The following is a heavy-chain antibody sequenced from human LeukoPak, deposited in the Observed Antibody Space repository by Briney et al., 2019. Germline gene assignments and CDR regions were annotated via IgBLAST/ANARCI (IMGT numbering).Heavy chain of an antibody. CDR1: GGSISSYY. CDR2: IYYTGAT. D-gene: IGHD5-18*01. Sequence: TASETLSLTCTVSGGSISSYYWSWIRLPPGKGLEWIGYIYYTGATYCNPSLKSRVTISLDTSKNQFSLKLSSVTAADAAVYYCARAGYSYGTGYYFDYWGQGALVTVSS. J-gene: IGHJ4*02. V-gene: IGHV4-59*01. CDR3: ARAGYSYGTGYYFDY.